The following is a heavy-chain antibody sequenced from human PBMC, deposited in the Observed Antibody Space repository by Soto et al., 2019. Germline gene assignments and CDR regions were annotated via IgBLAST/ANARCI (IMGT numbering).Heavy chain of an antibody. CDR3: ARDWAGSGWERFDY. Sequence: GGSLRLSCAASGFTFSSYWMHWVRQAPGKGLVWVSRINNDGSIATYADSVKGRFTISRDNAKNTLFLQMNSLRADDTAVYYCARDWAGSGWERFDYWGQGALVTVSS. D-gene: IGHD6-19*01. CDR1: GFTFSSYW. CDR2: INNDGSIA. J-gene: IGHJ4*02. V-gene: IGHV3-74*01.